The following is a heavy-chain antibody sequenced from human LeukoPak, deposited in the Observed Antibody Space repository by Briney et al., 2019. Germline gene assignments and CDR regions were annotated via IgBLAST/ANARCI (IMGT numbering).Heavy chain of an antibody. D-gene: IGHD3-3*01. J-gene: IGHJ4*02. Sequence: SETLSLTCTVSGGSISSYYWSWIRQPAGKGLEWIGRIYTSGSTNYNPSLKSRVTISVDKSKNQFSLKLSSVTAADTAVYYCARGPVTIFGVVIIPDYFDYWGQETLVTVSS. CDR1: GGSISSYY. CDR3: ARGPVTIFGVVIIPDYFDY. CDR2: IYTSGST. V-gene: IGHV4-4*07.